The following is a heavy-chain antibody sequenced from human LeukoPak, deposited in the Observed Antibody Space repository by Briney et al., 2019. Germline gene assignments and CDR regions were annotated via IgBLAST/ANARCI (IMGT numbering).Heavy chain of an antibody. Sequence: VASVTVSCKASGYTFTSYAMHWVRQAPGQRLEWMGWINAGNGNTKYSQKFQGRVTITRDTSASTAYMELSSLRSEDTAVYYCATTHYDSSGYYFPHYWGQGTLVTVSS. CDR3: ATTHYDSSGYYFPHY. D-gene: IGHD3-22*01. J-gene: IGHJ4*02. CDR1: GYTFTSYA. CDR2: INAGNGNT. V-gene: IGHV1-3*01.